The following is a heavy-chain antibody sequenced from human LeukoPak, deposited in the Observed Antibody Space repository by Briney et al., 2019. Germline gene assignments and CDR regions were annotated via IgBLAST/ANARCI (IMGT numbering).Heavy chain of an antibody. CDR2: IHDSGRT. V-gene: IGHV4-59*07. D-gene: IGHD6-19*01. CDR1: RGSISGAY. J-gene: IGHJ3*01. Sequence: SDTLSLTCTVSRGSISGAYWTWIRQSPGGGLEWIGYIHDSGRTDYNPSRGSRITISMDTSKSQFSLRLRSVTAADTAVYYCARAQWLPIDCYNEWGQGTVVTVSS. CDR3: ARAQWLPIDCYNE.